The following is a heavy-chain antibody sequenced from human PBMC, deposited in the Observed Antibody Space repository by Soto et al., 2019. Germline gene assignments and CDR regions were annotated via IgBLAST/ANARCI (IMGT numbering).Heavy chain of an antibody. J-gene: IGHJ4*02. CDR3: AREGWSYSFDY. CDR1: GFTFSRYA. D-gene: IGHD1-26*01. CDR2: ISTNGGST. Sequence: EVQLVESGGGLVQPGGSLRLSCAASGFTFSRYAMHWVRQAPGKELEYVSTISTNGGSTYNANSVKGRFTISRDNSKNTRYLQMGRLRAEDMGVYYCAREGWSYSFDYWGQGTRVTVSS. V-gene: IGHV3-64*01.